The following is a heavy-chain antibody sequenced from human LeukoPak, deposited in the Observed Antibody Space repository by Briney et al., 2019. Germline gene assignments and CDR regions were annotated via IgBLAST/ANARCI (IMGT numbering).Heavy chain of an antibody. CDR3: ADFGSGSHCFDY. Sequence: PGGSLRLSCAASGFTFNSYWMTWVRQPPGKGLVWVSRSNRDDSVTNYADSVKGRFTISRDNAKNTLYLQMDSLRADDTAVYYCADFGSGSHCFDYWGQGTLVTVSS. CDR1: GFTFNSYW. V-gene: IGHV3-74*01. CDR2: SNRDDSVT. J-gene: IGHJ4*02. D-gene: IGHD3-10*01.